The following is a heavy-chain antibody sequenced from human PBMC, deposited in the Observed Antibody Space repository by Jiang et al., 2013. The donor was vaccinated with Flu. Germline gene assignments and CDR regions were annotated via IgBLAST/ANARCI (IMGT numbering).Heavy chain of an antibody. CDR2: ISGSGVST. Sequence: QLLESGGGLVKPGGSLRLSCAASGITFSNFAMSWVRQAPGKGLEWVSAISGSGVSTYYTDSVKGRFTISRDNSKNTLYLQMNSLRAEDTAIYFCVMPYCYIINCGYWGQGALVTVSS. J-gene: IGHJ4*02. CDR3: VMPYCYIINCGY. CDR1: GITFSNFA. V-gene: IGHV3-23*01. D-gene: IGHD3-16*02.